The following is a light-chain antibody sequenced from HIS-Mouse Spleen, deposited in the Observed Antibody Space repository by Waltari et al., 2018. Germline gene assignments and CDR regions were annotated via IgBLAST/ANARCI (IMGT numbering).Light chain of an antibody. V-gene: IGLV2-8*01. J-gene: IGLJ2*01. CDR3: SSYAGSNNLV. Sequence: QSALTQPPSASGSPGQSVTISCTGTSSDDGGYNYVPWYQQHPGKAPKPMIYEVSKRPSGVPDRFSGSKSGNTASLTVSGLQAEDEADYYCSSYAGSNNLVFGGGTKLTVL. CDR2: EVS. CDR1: SSDDGGYNY.